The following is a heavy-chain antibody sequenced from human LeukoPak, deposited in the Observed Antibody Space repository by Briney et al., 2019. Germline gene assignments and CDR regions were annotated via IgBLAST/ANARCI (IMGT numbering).Heavy chain of an antibody. Sequence: ASVTVSCKASGYTFTDYYMHWVRQAPGQGLEWMGWINPDSGGANYAQKFQGWVTMTRDTSISTAYMELSRLRSDDTAVYYCARADGSGSFYGMDVWGQGTTVTVSS. CDR1: GYTFTDYY. CDR3: ARADGSGSFYGMDV. V-gene: IGHV1-2*04. J-gene: IGHJ6*02. CDR2: INPDSGGA. D-gene: IGHD3-10*01.